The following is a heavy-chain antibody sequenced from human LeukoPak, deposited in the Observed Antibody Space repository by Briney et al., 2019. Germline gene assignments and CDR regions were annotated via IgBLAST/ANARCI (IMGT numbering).Heavy chain of an antibody. D-gene: IGHD3-22*01. CDR2: MNPNSGGT. CDR1: GYTFTGYY. J-gene: IGHJ4*02. Sequence: GASVKVSCKASGYTFTGYYMHWVRQAPGQGLEWMGWMNPNSGGTNYAQKFQGRVTMTRDTSISTAYMELSRLRSDDTAVYYCARGLRYYDSSHSYYFDYWGQGTLVTVSS. CDR3: ARGLRYYDSSHSYYFDY. V-gene: IGHV1-2*02.